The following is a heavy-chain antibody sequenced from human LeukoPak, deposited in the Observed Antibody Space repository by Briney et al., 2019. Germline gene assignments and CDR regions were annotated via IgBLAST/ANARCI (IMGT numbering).Heavy chain of an antibody. CDR1: GFTFSSYG. V-gene: IGHV3-33*01. CDR3: ARATYYYDSSGYLNY. CDR2: IWYDGSNK. D-gene: IGHD3-22*01. J-gene: IGHJ4*02. Sequence: PGGSLRLSCAASGFTFSSYGMHWVRQAPGKGLEWVAAIWYDGSNKYYADSVKGRFTISRDNSKNTLYLQMNSLRAEDTAVYYCARATYYYDSSGYLNYWGQGTLVTVSS.